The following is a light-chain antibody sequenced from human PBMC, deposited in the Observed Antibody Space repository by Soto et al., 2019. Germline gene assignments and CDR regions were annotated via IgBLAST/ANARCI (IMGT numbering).Light chain of an antibody. V-gene: IGKV1-5*01. CDR1: QNIGRW. CDR2: DAS. J-gene: IGKJ1*01. CDR3: QQYNLHSPAT. Sequence: DIQMTQSPSSLSASVGDRVTITCRASQNIGRWLAWYQQKPGKAPKLMIYDASTLISGVPSRFSGSGSGTEFTLTISSLQPDGFTTYYCQQYNLHSPATFGQGTMVEIK.